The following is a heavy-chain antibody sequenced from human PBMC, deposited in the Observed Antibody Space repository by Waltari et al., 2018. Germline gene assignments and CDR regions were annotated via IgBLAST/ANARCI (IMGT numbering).Heavy chain of an antibody. J-gene: IGHJ6*02. CDR2: INHSGST. V-gene: IGHV4-34*01. CDR1: GGSFSGYY. Sequence: QVQLQQWGAGLLKPSATLSLTCAVYGGSFSGYYWRWIRQPPGKGLEWIGEINHSGSTNYNPSLKSRVTISVDTSKNQFSLKLSSVTAADTAVYYCARRKLGSHFFYYYGMDVWGQGTTVTVSS. CDR3: ARRKLGSHFFYYYGMDV. D-gene: IGHD2-15*01.